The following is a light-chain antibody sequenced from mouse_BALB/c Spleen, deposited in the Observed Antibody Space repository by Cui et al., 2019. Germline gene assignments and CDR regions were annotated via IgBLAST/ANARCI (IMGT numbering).Light chain of an antibody. CDR2: WAS. CDR3: QNDYSYPYT. Sequence: DIVMTQSPSSLTVTAGEKVTMSCKSSQSLLNSGNQKNYLTWYQQKPGQPPNLLIYWASTRESGVPDRFTGSGSGTDFTLTISSVQAEDLAVYYCQNDYSYPYTFGGGTKLEIK. CDR1: QSLLNSGNQKNY. V-gene: IGKV8-19*01. J-gene: IGKJ2*01.